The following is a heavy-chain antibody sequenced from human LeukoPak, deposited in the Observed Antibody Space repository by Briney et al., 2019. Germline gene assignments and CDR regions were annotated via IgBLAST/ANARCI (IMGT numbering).Heavy chain of an antibody. CDR1: GFTFSSYW. Sequence: SGGSLRLSCAASGFTFSSYWMSWVRQAPGKGLEWVAKMNEYGSDIFYVDSVKGRFTISRDNAKNSLYLQMDSLRAEDTAVYYCARPRGCSSNRCNNFDYWGQGALVTVSS. D-gene: IGHD2-2*01. V-gene: IGHV3-7*01. CDR3: ARPRGCSSNRCNNFDY. J-gene: IGHJ4*02. CDR2: MNEYGSDI.